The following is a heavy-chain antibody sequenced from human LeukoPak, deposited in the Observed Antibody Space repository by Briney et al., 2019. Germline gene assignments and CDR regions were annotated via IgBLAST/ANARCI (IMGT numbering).Heavy chain of an antibody. Sequence: SETLSLTCTVSGGSISSGDYYWSWIRQPPEKGLEWIGYIYYSGSTYYNPSLKSRVTISVDTSKNQFSMKLSSVTAADTAVYYCARVEGGSGWYYFDYWGQGTLVTVSS. CDR3: ARVEGGSGWYYFDY. D-gene: IGHD6-19*01. V-gene: IGHV4-30-4*01. CDR2: IYYSGST. CDR1: GGSISSGDYY. J-gene: IGHJ4*02.